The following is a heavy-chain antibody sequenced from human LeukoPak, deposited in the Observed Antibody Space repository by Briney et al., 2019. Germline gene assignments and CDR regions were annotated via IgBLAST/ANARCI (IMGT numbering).Heavy chain of an antibody. D-gene: IGHD4-17*01. V-gene: IGHV3-48*01. Sequence: GGSLRLSCAASGFTFSSYSMNWVRQAPGKGLEWVSYISSSSSTIYYADSVMGRFTISRDNAKNSLYLQMNSLRAEDTAVYYCARIVTTTWFDPWGQGTLVTVSS. J-gene: IGHJ5*02. CDR3: ARIVTTTWFDP. CDR1: GFTFSSYS. CDR2: ISSSSSTI.